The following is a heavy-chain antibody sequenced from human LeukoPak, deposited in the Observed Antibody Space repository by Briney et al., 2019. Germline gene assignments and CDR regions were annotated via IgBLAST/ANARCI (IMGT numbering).Heavy chain of an antibody. J-gene: IGHJ6*02. D-gene: IGHD5-12*01. CDR2: ISYDGSNK. Sequence: GGSLRLSCAASGFTFSSYGMHWVRQAPGKGLEWVAVISYDGSNKYYADSVKGRFTISRDNSKNTLYLQMNSLRAEDTAVYYCAKDLSARVATIPYYGMDAWGQGTTVTVSS. CDR1: GFTFSSYG. V-gene: IGHV3-30*18. CDR3: AKDLSARVATIPYYGMDA.